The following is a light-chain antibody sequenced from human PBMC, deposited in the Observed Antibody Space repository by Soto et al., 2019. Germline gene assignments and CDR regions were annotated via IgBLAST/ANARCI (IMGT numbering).Light chain of an antibody. CDR2: AAS. Sequence: DIQMTQSPSSLSASVGDRVTITCRASQGISNYLAWYQQKPGKVPKLLIYAASTLQSGVPSRFSGSGSGTDFTLPISSLQPLDVATYYCQKYHSAPPTVGQGTKLDSK. V-gene: IGKV1-27*01. CDR3: QKYHSAPPT. CDR1: QGISNY. J-gene: IGKJ1*01.